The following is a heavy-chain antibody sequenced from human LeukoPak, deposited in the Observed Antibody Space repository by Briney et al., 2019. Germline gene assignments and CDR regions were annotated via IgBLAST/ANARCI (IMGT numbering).Heavy chain of an antibody. Sequence: GGSLRLSCAASGFTFRSYNMNWVRQAPGKGLEWVSYITGGSTTIYYADSMKGRFTISRDNAKNSLYLQMNSLRAEDTAVYYCARDYSTVTTFFDYWGQGTLVTVSS. V-gene: IGHV3-48*01. D-gene: IGHD4-17*01. J-gene: IGHJ4*02. CDR3: ARDYSTVTTFFDY. CDR1: GFTFRSYN. CDR2: ITGGSTTI.